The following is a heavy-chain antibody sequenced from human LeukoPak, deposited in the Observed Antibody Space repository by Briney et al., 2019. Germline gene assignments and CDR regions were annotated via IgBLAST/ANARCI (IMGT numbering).Heavy chain of an antibody. CDR2: MNPNSGNT. CDR3: ASHGGNSSY. J-gene: IGHJ4*02. D-gene: IGHD4-23*01. CDR1: GYTFTSYD. Sequence: ASVKVSCKASGYTFTSYDINWVRQATGQGLEWMGWMNPNSGNTGYAQKFQGRVTITTDESTSTAYMELSSLRSENTAVYYCASHGGNSSYWGQGTLVTVSS. V-gene: IGHV1-8*01.